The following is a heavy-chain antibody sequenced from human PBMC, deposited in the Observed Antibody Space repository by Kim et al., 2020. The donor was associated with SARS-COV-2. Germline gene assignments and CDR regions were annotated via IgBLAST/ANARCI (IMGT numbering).Heavy chain of an antibody. CDR3: ARHPDYYDSSGSNHGSNWFDP. V-gene: IGHV4-59*08. J-gene: IGHJ5*02. D-gene: IGHD3-22*01. CDR1: GGSISSYY. Sequence: SETLSLTCTVSGGSISSYYWSWIRQPPGKGLEWIGYIYYSGSTNYNPSLKSRVTISVDTSKNQFSLKLSSVTAADTAVYYCARHPDYYDSSGSNHGSNWFDPWGQGTLVTVSS. CDR2: IYYSGST.